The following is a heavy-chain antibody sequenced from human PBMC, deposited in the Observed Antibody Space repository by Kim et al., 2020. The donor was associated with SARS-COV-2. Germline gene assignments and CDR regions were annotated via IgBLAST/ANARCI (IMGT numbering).Heavy chain of an antibody. D-gene: IGHD1-26*01. CDR2: IKSKTDGGTT. CDR3: TTRYAEVGATPTYYYYYYGMDV. Sequence: GGSLRLSCAASGFTFSNAWMSWVRQAPGKGLEWVGRIKSKTDGGTTDYAAPVKGRFTISRDDSKNTLYLQMNSLKTDDTAVYYCTTRYAEVGATPTYYYYYYGMDVWGQGTTVTVSS. CDR1: GFTFSNAW. J-gene: IGHJ6*02. V-gene: IGHV3-15*01.